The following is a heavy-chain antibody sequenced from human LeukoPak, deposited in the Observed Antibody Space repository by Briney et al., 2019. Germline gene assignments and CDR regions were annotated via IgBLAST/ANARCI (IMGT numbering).Heavy chain of an antibody. D-gene: IGHD6-13*01. CDR1: GFTFSGYD. CDR2: IAYDGRNK. CDR3: ARGIAGGFDH. Sequence: PGGSLRLSCAASGFTFSGYDMHWVRQAPGKGLEWVGRIAYDGRNKNYADSVKGRFTISRDNSKNTVYLQMNSLRPEDTSVYFCARGIAGGFDHWGHGTLVTVSS. J-gene: IGHJ4*01. V-gene: IGHV3-30*04.